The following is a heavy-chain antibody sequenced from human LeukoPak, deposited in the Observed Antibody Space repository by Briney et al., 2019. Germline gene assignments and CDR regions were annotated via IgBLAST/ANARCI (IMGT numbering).Heavy chain of an antibody. J-gene: IGHJ6*02. D-gene: IGHD2-2*02. CDR3: ARGYCSSTSCYRNYYGMDV. CDR2: INPNSGDT. V-gene: IGHV1-2*06. CDR1: GYTFTGYH. Sequence: ASVKVSCKASGYTFTGYHLHWVRQAPGHGLEWMGRINPNSGDTIYAQKFQGRVTMTRDTSISTAYMELSRLRSDDTAVYYCARGYCSSTSCYRNYYGMDVWGQGTTVTVSS.